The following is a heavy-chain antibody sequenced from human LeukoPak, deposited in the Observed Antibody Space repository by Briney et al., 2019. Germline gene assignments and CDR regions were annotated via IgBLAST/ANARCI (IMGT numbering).Heavy chain of an antibody. CDR3: ARVNGELLLPDY. CDR2: IYHSGST. D-gene: IGHD1-26*01. J-gene: IGHJ4*02. Sequence: PSQTLSLTCTVSGGSISSGDYYWSWIRQPPGKGLEWIGYIYHSGSTYYNPSLKSRVTISVDWSKNQFSLKLSSVTAADTAVYYCARVNGELLLPDYWGQGTLVTVSS. CDR1: GGSISSGDYY. V-gene: IGHV4-30-4*01.